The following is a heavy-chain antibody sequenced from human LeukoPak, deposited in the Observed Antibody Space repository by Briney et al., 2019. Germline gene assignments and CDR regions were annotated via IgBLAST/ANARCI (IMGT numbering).Heavy chain of an antibody. Sequence: SQTLSLTCAISGDSVSSNSAAWNWIRQPPSRGLEWLGRTYYRSKWYNDYAVSMKSRITINPDTSKNQFSLQLNSVTPEDTAVYYCARDRASGDCSSTSCYLLENYYFDYWGQGTLVTVSS. CDR1: GDSVSSNSAA. V-gene: IGHV6-1*01. CDR2: TYYRSKWYN. D-gene: IGHD2-2*01. J-gene: IGHJ4*02. CDR3: ARDRASGDCSSTSCYLLENYYFDY.